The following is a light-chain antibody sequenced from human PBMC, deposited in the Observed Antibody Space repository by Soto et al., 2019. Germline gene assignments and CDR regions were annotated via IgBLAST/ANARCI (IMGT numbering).Light chain of an antibody. CDR1: SSNIGSNT. V-gene: IGLV1-44*01. CDR2: TND. CDR3: AAWDDRLNGWV. J-gene: IGLJ3*02. Sequence: QSVLTQPPSASETPGQRVTISCSGSSSNIGSNTVNWYQHLPGTAPKVLIYTNDQRPSGVPDRLSGSKSGTSASLAISGLQSEDEAEYFCAAWDDRLNGWVFGGGTKVTVL.